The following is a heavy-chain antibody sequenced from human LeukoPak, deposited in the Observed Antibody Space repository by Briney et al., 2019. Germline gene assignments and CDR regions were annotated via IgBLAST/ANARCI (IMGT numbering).Heavy chain of an antibody. D-gene: IGHD2-2*02. J-gene: IGHJ4*02. CDR2: IYYSGST. CDR1: GGSISNYY. V-gene: IGHV4-59*01. Sequence: PSETLSLTCTVSGGSISNYYWSWIRQPPGKGLEWIGYIYYSGSTNYNPSLKSRVTISVDTSKNQFSLKLSSVTAADTAVYYCARGAGIPPDYWGQGTLVTVSS. CDR3: ARGAGIPPDY.